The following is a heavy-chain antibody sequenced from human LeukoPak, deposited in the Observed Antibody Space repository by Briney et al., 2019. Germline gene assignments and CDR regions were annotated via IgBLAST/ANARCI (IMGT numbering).Heavy chain of an antibody. CDR1: GGSFSGYY. CDR3: ARDGEVYSGYPTDGGHFDY. V-gene: IGHV4-34*01. J-gene: IGHJ4*02. D-gene: IGHD5-12*01. Sequence: KPSETLSLTCAVYGGSFSGYYWSWIRQPPGKGLKWFGEINNSGSTNYNPSLKSRVTISVDTSKNQFSLKLSSVTAADTAVYYCARDGEVYSGYPTDGGHFDYWGQGTLVTVSS. CDR2: INNSGST.